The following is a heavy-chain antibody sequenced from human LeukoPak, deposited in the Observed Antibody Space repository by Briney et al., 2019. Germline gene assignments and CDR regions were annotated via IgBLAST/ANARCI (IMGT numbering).Heavy chain of an antibody. CDR2: ISGDVQTT. CDR3: AKDGYYSSANHFARLHFDL. J-gene: IGHJ2*01. V-gene: IGHV3-23*01. CDR1: GFTFSTHA. Sequence: GGALRLSCEASGFTFSTHAMNWIRQTPGKGLEWLSVISGDVQTTTYASSVKGRFTISRDNSKNTLYLEMNSLRVEDTAIYYCAKDGYYSSANHFARLHFDLWGRGTRVTVSS. D-gene: IGHD3-3*01.